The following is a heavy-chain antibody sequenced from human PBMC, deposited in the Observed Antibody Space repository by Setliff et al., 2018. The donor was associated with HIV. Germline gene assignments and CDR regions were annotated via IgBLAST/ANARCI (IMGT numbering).Heavy chain of an antibody. CDR2: IYYSGFT. V-gene: IGHV4-39*07. CDR3: ARTSEYDFGLTKYLDY. D-gene: IGHD3-3*01. CDR1: GGSIKSSSYY. J-gene: IGHJ4*02. Sequence: PSETLSLTCTVSGGSIKSSSYYWGWIRQPPGKGLEWIGSIYYSGFTNYNPSLKSRVTISVDTSKNQFSLKLSSVTAADTAVYYCARTSEYDFGLTKYLDYWGQGTLVTVSS.